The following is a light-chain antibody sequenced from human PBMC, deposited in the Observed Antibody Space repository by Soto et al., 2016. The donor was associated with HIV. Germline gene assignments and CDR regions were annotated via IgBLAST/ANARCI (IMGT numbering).Light chain of an antibody. CDR2: LAS. V-gene: IGKV2-28*01. J-gene: IGKJ4*01. Sequence: IVMTQSPLSLPVIPGEPASISCWSSQSLLHSIGYNSLDWCLQKPGQSPLLLIYLASNRASGIPDKFGGSGAGTDFTLEVSRVAAEDVGVYYCMQGLQTLFFGGGTKVDIK. CDR1: QSLLHSIGYNS. CDR3: MQGLQTLF.